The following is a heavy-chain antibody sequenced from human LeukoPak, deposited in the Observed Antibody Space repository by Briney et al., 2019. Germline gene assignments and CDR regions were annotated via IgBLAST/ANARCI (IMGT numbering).Heavy chain of an antibody. J-gene: IGHJ6*03. Sequence: SETLSLTCAVYGGSFSGYYWSWIRQPPGKGLEWIGEINHSGSTHYNPSLKSRVTISVDTSKNQFSLKLSSVTAADTAVYYCASLFNVRYYYYYMDVWGKGTTVTVSS. D-gene: IGHD3-16*02. CDR3: ASLFNVRYYYYYMDV. CDR2: INHSGST. V-gene: IGHV4-34*01. CDR1: GGSFSGYY.